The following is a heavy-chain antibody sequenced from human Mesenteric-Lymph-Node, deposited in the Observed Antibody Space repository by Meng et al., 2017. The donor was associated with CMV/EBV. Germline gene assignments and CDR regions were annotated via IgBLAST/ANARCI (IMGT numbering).Heavy chain of an antibody. J-gene: IGHJ6*02. CDR2: IYYSGST. Sequence: GSLRLSCTVSGGSISSSDYYWGWIRQPPGKGLDWIASIYYSGSTYYNPSLKGRVTISVDRSKNQFSLNLSSLTAADTAVYYCASGNVYYYYGVDVWGRGTTVTVSS. D-gene: IGHD3-16*01. CDR1: GGSISSSDYY. V-gene: IGHV4-39*07. CDR3: ASGNVYYYYGVDV.